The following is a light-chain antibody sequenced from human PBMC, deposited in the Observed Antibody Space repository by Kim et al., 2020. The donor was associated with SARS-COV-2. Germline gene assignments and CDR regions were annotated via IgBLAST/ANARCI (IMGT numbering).Light chain of an antibody. V-gene: IGKV3-11*01. CDR1: QSVSSY. CDR2: DAS. Sequence: PGERATLSCRASQSVSSYLAWYQQKPGQAPRLLIYDASNRATGIPARFSGSGSGTDFTLTISSLEPEDFAVYYCHSGKYTFGQGTKLEI. CDR3: HSGKYT. J-gene: IGKJ2*01.